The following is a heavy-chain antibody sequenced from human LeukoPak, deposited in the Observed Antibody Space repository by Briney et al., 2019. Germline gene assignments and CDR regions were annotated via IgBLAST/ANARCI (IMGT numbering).Heavy chain of an antibody. CDR3: ARDRYCRGGSCLNWFDP. CDR1: GFTFSSYA. V-gene: IGHV3-66*01. Sequence: GGSLRLSCAASGFTFSSYAMSWVRQAPGKGLEWVSVIYSGGSTYYADSVKGRFTISRDNSKNTLYLQMNSLRAEDTAVYYCARDRYCRGGSCLNWFDPWGQGTLVTVSS. CDR2: IYSGGST. J-gene: IGHJ5*02. D-gene: IGHD2-15*01.